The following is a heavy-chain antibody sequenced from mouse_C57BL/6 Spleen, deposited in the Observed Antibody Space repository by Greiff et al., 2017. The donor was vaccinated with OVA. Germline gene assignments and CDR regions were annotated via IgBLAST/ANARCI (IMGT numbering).Heavy chain of an antibody. CDR3: ARDGPLTGSFDN. CDR2: ISYDGSK. J-gene: IGHJ2*01. CDR1: GYSITSGYY. V-gene: IGHV3-6*01. D-gene: IGHD4-1*01. Sequence: ESGPGLVKPSQSLSLTCSVTGYSITSGYYWNWFRQVPGNKLEWMGYISYDGSKNYNPSLKTRISITRDTSKNQFFLKLNSVTTEDTATYYCARDGPLTGSFDNWGQGTTLAVSS.